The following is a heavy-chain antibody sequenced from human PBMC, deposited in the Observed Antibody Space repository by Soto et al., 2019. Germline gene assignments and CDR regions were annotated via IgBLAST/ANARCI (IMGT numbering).Heavy chain of an antibody. CDR2: IYPGDSDT. CDR3: ARQSAVVPAVSYYYYYYGMDV. V-gene: IGHV5-51*01. CDR1: GYSFTSYW. Sequence: GESLKISCKGSGYSFTSYWIGWVRQMPGKGLEWMGIIYPGDSDTRYSPSFQGQVTISADKSISTAYLQWSSLKASDTAMYYCARQSAVVPAVSYYYYYYGMDVWGQGTTVTVSS. D-gene: IGHD2-2*01. J-gene: IGHJ6*02.